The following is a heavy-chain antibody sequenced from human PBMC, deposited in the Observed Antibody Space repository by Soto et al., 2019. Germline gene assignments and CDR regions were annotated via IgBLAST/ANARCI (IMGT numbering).Heavy chain of an antibody. V-gene: IGHV1-2*02. J-gene: IGHJ3*01. CDR3: VRGRALAYITDEAFDL. D-gene: IGHD3-16*01. Sequence: ASVKVSCKASGYIFSDYYMHWVRQAPGQGLECMGWINPNSGDAIYAQKFQGRVTVTGDPSINTTYMELSRLTSDDTAVYYCVRGRALAYITDEAFDLWRQGTMVTVSS. CDR1: GYIFSDYY. CDR2: INPNSGDA.